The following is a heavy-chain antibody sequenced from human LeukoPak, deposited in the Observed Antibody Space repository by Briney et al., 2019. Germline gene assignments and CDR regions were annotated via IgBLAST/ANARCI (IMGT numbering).Heavy chain of an antibody. Sequence: GGSLRLSCAASGFTFSSYEMNWVRQAPGKGLEWVSYISSSGSTIYYADSVKGRFTISRDNAENSLYLQMNSLRAEDTAVYYCARDWYYYDSSGYLRGSYWYFDLWGRGTLVTVSS. CDR3: ARDWYYYDSSGYLRGSYWYFDL. V-gene: IGHV3-48*03. D-gene: IGHD3-22*01. CDR2: ISSSGSTI. CDR1: GFTFSSYE. J-gene: IGHJ2*01.